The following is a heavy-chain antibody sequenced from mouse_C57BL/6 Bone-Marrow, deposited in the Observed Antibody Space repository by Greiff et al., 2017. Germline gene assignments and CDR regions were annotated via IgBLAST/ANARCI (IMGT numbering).Heavy chain of an antibody. D-gene: IGHD1-1*01. V-gene: IGHV1-81*01. CDR1: GYTFTSYG. Sequence: VQLQQSGAELARPGASVKLSCKASGYTFTSYGISWVKQRTGQGLEWIGEIYPRSGNTYYNEKFKGKATLTADKSSSTAYMELRSLTSEDSAVYFCARDYYGSSKFHFDYWGQGTTLTVSS. CDR2: IYPRSGNT. J-gene: IGHJ2*01. CDR3: ARDYYGSSKFHFDY.